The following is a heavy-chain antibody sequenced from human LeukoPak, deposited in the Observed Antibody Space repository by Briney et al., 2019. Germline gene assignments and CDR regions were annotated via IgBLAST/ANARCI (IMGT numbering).Heavy chain of an antibody. CDR2: IYYSGST. CDR1: GGSISSSSYY. V-gene: IGHV4-61*05. D-gene: IGHD6-13*01. J-gene: IGHJ4*02. CDR3: ARVTGYVMEDYFDY. Sequence: SETLSLTCTVSGGSISSSSYYWGWIRQPPGKGLEWIGYIYYSGSTNYNPSLKSRVTISVDTSKNQFSLRLSSVTAADTAVYYCARVTGYVMEDYFDYWGQGTLVTVSS.